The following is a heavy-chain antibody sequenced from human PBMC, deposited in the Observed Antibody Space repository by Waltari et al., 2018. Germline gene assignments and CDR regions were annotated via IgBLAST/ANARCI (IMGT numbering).Heavy chain of an antibody. J-gene: IGHJ4*02. CDR2: IYSGGDI. CDR1: GFTVGNNF. Sequence: EVQLVESGGGLIQPGGSLRLSCPVSGFTVGNNFMSWLRQAPGKGLEWVSLIYSGGDISYADSVKGRFTISRDSSKNTLYLQMNSLRAEDTAMYYCARDTGLYWGRGTLVTVSS. D-gene: IGHD1-1*01. CDR3: ARDTGLY. V-gene: IGHV3-53*01.